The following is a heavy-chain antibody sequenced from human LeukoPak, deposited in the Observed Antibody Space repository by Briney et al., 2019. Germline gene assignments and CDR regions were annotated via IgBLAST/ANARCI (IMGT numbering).Heavy chain of an antibody. V-gene: IGHV4-39*07. Sequence: SKTLSLTCTVSGGSINSSSYYWGWIRQPPGKGLEWIGSIYYSGSTYYNPSLKSRVTISVDTSKNQFSLKLSSVTAADTAVYYCAREDDYDSSGYSLSGFDPWGQGTLVTVSS. D-gene: IGHD3-22*01. J-gene: IGHJ5*02. CDR1: GGSINSSSYY. CDR3: AREDDYDSSGYSLSGFDP. CDR2: IYYSGST.